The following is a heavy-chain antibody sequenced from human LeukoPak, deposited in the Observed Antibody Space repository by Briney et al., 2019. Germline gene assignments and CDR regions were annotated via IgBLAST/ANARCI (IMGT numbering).Heavy chain of an antibody. V-gene: IGHV1-69*13. CDR1: GSTFTSYA. J-gene: IGHJ5*02. D-gene: IGHD3-10*01. CDR3: ARPITMVRGVIIARWFDP. Sequence: ASVKVFCKASGSTFTSYAISWVRQAPGQGLEWMGGIIPIFGTANYAQKFQGRVTITADESTSTAYMELSSLRSEDTAVYYCARPITMVRGVIIARWFDPWGQGTLVTVSS. CDR2: IIPIFGTA.